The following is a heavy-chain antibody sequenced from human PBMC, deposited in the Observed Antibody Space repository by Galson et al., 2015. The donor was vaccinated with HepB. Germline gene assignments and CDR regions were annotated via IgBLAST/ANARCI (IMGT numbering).Heavy chain of an antibody. Sequence: LRLSCAASGFTFSNAWMNWVRQAPGKGLEWVGRIKSKTDGGTTDYAAPVKGRFTISRDDSKNTLYLQMNSLKTEDTAVYYCTTDLNSDIVVVPAAVDAFDIWGQGTMVTVSS. V-gene: IGHV3-15*07. CDR1: GFTFSNAW. D-gene: IGHD2-2*01. CDR3: TTDLNSDIVVVPAAVDAFDI. J-gene: IGHJ3*02. CDR2: IKSKTDGGTT.